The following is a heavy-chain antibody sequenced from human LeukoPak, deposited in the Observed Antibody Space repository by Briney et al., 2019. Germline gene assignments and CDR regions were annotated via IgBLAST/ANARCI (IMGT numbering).Heavy chain of an antibody. D-gene: IGHD5-18*01. CDR1: GFNVSSNH. V-gene: IGHV3-30*02. Sequence: GGSLRLSCAASGFNVSSNHMSWVRQAPGKGLEWVAFIRYDGSNKYYADSVKGRFTISRDNSKNTLYLQMNSLRAEDTAVYYCAKGAGYSYGYEVDYWGQGTLVTVSS. J-gene: IGHJ4*02. CDR2: IRYDGSNK. CDR3: AKGAGYSYGYEVDY.